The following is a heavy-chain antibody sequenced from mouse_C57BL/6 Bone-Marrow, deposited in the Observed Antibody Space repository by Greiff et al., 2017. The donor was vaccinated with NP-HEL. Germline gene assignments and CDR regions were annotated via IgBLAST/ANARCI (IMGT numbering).Heavy chain of an antibody. CDR3: ARHEGDYYGSSPYYFDY. J-gene: IGHJ2*01. CDR2: FYPGSGSI. V-gene: IGHV1-62-2*01. D-gene: IGHD1-1*01. Sequence: LMKPGASVKLSCKASGYTFTEYTIHWVKQRSGQGLEWIGWFYPGSGSIKYNEKFKDKATLTADKSSSTVYMELSRLTSEDSAVYFCARHEGDYYGSSPYYFDYWGQGTTLTVSS. CDR1: GYTFTEYT.